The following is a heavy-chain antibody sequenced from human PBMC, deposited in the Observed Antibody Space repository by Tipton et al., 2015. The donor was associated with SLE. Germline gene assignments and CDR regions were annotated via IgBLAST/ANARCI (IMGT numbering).Heavy chain of an antibody. Sequence: TLSLTCTVSGGSISSGGYYWSWSRQHPGKGLEWIGYIYYSGSTYYNPSLKSRVTISVDTSKNQFSLKLSSVTAADTAVYYCARAPGAYCGGDCYSHFDYWGQGTLVTVSS. J-gene: IGHJ4*02. V-gene: IGHV4-31*03. CDR3: ARAPGAYCGGDCYSHFDY. D-gene: IGHD2-21*01. CDR2: IYYSGST. CDR1: GGSISSGGYY.